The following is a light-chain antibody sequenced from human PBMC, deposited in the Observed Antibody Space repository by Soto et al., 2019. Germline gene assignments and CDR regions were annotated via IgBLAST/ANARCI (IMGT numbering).Light chain of an antibody. V-gene: IGLV2-23*01. J-gene: IGLJ1*01. Sequence: QSVLTQPASVSGSPGQSITISCTGTSSDVGGYKYVSWYQQHPGKAPKLMIYEGSKRPSGVSNRFSGSKSGNTASLTISGLQAEDEADYYCCSYAGSSSHVFGTGTKLTVL. CDR2: EGS. CDR1: SSDVGGYKY. CDR3: CSYAGSSSHV.